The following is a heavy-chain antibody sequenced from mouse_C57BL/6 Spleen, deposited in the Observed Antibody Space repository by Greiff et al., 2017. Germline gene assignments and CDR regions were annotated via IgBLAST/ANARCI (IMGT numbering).Heavy chain of an antibody. Sequence: DVKLQESGPGLVKPSQSLSLTCSVTGYSIPSGYYWNWIRQFPGNKLEWMGYISYDGSNNYNPSLKNRISITRNTSKNQFFLKLNSVTTEDTATEYCERGGNYGYFDVWGTGTTVTVSS. CDR2: ISYDGSN. CDR1: GYSIPSGYY. CDR3: ERGGNYGYFDV. J-gene: IGHJ1*03. D-gene: IGHD1-1*02. V-gene: IGHV3-6*01.